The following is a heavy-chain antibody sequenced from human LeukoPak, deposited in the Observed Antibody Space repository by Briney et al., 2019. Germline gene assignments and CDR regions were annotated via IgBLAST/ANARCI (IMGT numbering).Heavy chain of an antibody. V-gene: IGHV4-59*01. J-gene: IGHJ2*01. CDR1: GGSISSYY. CDR2: IYYSGST. Sequence: SETLSLTCTVSGGSISSYYWSWIRQPPGKGLEWIGYIYYSGSTNYNPSLKSRVTISVDTSKNQFSLKLSSVTAADTAVYYCARKYIVGAYVVPADWYFDLWGRGTLVTVSS. CDR3: ARKYIVGAYVVPADWYFDL. D-gene: IGHD1-26*01.